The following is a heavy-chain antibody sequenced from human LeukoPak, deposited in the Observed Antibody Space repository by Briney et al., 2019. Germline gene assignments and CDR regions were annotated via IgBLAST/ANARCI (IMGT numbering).Heavy chain of an antibody. CDR3: ARGEDYYDSSGLPHDAFDI. CDR2: IRYDGSNK. V-gene: IGHV3-30*02. J-gene: IGHJ3*02. D-gene: IGHD3-22*01. Sequence: PGGSLRLSCAASGFTFSSYGMHWVRQAPGKGLEWVAFIRYDGSNKYYADSVKGRFTISRDNSKNTLYLQMNSLRAEDTAVYYCARGEDYYDSSGLPHDAFDIWGQGTMVTVSS. CDR1: GFTFSSYG.